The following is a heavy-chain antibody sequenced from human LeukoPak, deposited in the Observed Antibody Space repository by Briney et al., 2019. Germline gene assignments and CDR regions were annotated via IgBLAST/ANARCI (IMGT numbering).Heavy chain of an antibody. CDR3: ARSEMATITVDY. J-gene: IGHJ4*02. CDR2: ISYDGKEK. CDR1: GFPFSSYA. Sequence: PGGSLRLSCAASGFPFSSYAMHWVRQAPGKGLEWVALISYDGKEKYYADSVKGRFTISRDNSKNTLYLQMNSLRVEDTAVYYCARSEMATITVDYLGRGTLVIVSS. D-gene: IGHD5-24*01. V-gene: IGHV3-30*01.